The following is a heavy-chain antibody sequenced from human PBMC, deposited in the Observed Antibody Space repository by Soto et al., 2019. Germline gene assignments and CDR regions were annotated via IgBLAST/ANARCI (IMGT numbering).Heavy chain of an antibody. J-gene: IGHJ5*02. D-gene: IGHD1-26*01. CDR2: IIPIFGTA. Sequence: QVQLVQSGAEVKKPGASVKVSCKASGGTFSSYAISWVRQAPGQGREWMGGIIPIFGTANHAQKFQGRVTITADESTSPAYMELSSLRSEDTAVYYCAEGYSGSYWPHNWFDPWGQGTLVTVSS. CDR1: GGTFSSYA. CDR3: AEGYSGSYWPHNWFDP. V-gene: IGHV1-69*01.